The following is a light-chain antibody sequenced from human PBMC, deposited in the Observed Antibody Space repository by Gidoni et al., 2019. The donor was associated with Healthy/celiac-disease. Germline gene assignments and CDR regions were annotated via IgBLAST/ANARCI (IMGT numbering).Light chain of an antibody. Sequence: QSPLTQPASVSVFPGQSITISCPGTSSDVGSYNLVSWYQQHPGKAPKLMIYEGSKRPSGVSNRFSGSKSGNTASLTISGLQAEDEADYYCCSYAGSSTWVFGGGTKLTVL. CDR2: EGS. V-gene: IGLV2-23*01. CDR1: SSDVGSYNL. J-gene: IGLJ3*02. CDR3: CSYAGSSTWV.